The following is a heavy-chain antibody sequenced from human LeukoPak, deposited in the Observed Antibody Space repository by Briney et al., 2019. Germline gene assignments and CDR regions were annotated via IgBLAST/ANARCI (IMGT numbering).Heavy chain of an antibody. D-gene: IGHD3-9*01. V-gene: IGHV4-34*01. Sequence: SETLSLTCAVYAGSFSGYYWTWIRQPPGKGLEWIGEITHSGSTNYNPSLKSRVTISIDTSKNQFSLKLSSVTAADTAVYYCARGRSAILTGYPTFDYWGQGTPVTVSS. J-gene: IGHJ4*02. CDR2: ITHSGST. CDR1: AGSFSGYY. CDR3: ARGRSAILTGYPTFDY.